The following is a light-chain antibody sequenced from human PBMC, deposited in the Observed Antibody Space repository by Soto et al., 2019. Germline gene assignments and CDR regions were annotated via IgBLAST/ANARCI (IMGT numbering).Light chain of an antibody. V-gene: IGKV1-12*01. CDR1: QGISSW. Sequence: DIQMTQSPSSVSAAVGVRVTISCRARQGISSWLDWYQQKPGKAPKLLIYASSSLQSGVPSRFSGSGSGTDFTLTISSLQPEDFETYYCQQANSLPLNFGPGTKVDI. J-gene: IGKJ3*01. CDR2: ASS. CDR3: QQANSLPLN.